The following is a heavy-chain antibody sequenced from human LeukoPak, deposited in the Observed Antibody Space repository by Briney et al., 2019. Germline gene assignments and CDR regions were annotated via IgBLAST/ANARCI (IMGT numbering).Heavy chain of an antibody. CDR1: GFTFSSYW. D-gene: IGHD6-6*01. CDR2: INSDGSST. Sequence: GGSLRLSCAASGFTFSSYWMLWVRHAPGKGLVWASHINSDGSSTSYADSVKGRFTISRDNAKNTLYLQMNSLRAEDTAVYYCAREDIAAQDYWGQGTLVTVSS. V-gene: IGHV3-74*01. J-gene: IGHJ4*02. CDR3: AREDIAAQDY.